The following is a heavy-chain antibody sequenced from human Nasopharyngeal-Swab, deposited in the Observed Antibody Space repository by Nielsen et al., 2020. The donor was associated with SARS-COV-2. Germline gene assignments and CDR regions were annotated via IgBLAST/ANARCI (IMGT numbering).Heavy chain of an antibody. D-gene: IGHD6-13*01. CDR1: GFTFSNAW. V-gene: IGHV3-15*01. J-gene: IGHJ4*02. Sequence: GESLKISCAASGFTFSNAWMSWVRQAPGKGLEWVGRITSKTDGGTTDYAAPVKGRFTISRDDSKNTLYLQMNSLKTEDTAVYYCTTDEWGRVAAHDPYYFDYWGQGTLVTVSS. CDR2: ITSKTDGGTT. CDR3: TTDEWGRVAAHDPYYFDY.